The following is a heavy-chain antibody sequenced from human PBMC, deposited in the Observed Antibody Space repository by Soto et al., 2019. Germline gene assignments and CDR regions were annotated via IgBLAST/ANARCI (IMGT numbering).Heavy chain of an antibody. CDR3: AREDYGTRHFDY. D-gene: IGHD4-17*01. J-gene: IGHJ4*02. Sequence: SETMSLTCTVSGGSISSGGYYWSWIRQHPGKGLEWIGYIYYSGSTYYNPSLKSRVTISVDTSKNQFSLKLSSVTAADTAVYYCAREDYGTRHFDYWGQGTLVTVPQ. V-gene: IGHV4-31*03. CDR2: IYYSGST. CDR1: GGSISSGGYY.